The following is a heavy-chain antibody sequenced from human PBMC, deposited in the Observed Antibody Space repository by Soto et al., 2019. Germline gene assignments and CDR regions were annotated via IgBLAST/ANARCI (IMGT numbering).Heavy chain of an antibody. J-gene: IGHJ4*02. CDR2: ISDGGST. CDR3: ARAYYYDSSGYGFDY. Sequence: PSETLSLTCNVSGGSIYTYYWNWIRQSPGKGLEWIGYISDGGSTNYNPSLKSRVTISVDTSKNQFSLKLSSVTAADTAVYYCARAYYYDSSGYGFDYWGQGTLVTVSS. CDR1: GGSIYTYY. V-gene: IGHV4-59*01. D-gene: IGHD3-22*01.